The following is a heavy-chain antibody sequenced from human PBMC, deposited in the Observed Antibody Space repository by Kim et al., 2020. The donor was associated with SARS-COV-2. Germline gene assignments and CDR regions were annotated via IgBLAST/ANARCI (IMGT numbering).Heavy chain of an antibody. CDR2: ISSSSSYI. Sequence: GGSLRLSCAASGFTFSSYSMNWVRQAPGKGLEWVSSISSSSSYIYYADSVKGRFTISRDNAKNSLYLQMNSLRAEDTAVYYCARDQEYSGYDWYYYYMDVWGKGTTVTVSS. J-gene: IGHJ6*03. CDR1: GFTFSSYS. CDR3: ARDQEYSGYDWYYYYMDV. D-gene: IGHD5-12*01. V-gene: IGHV3-21*01.